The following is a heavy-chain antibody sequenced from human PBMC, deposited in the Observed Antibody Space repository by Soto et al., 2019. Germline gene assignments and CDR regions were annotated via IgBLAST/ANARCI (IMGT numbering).Heavy chain of an antibody. V-gene: IGHV1-8*01. D-gene: IGHD5-12*01. J-gene: IGHJ6*03. CDR3: ARRYKWLRLSYYYYYMDV. CDR2: MNPNSGNT. Sequence: ASVKVSCKASGYTFTSYDINWVRQATGQGLEWMGWMNPNSGNTGYAQKFQGRVTMTRNTSISTAYMELSSLRSEDTAVYHCARRYKWLRLSYYYYYMDVWGKGTTVTVSS. CDR1: GYTFTSYD.